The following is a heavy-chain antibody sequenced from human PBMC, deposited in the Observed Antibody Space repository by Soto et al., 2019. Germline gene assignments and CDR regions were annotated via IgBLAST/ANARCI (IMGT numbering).Heavy chain of an antibody. J-gene: IGHJ1*01. CDR1: AFTFSSYA. CDR2: ISGSGDIT. CDR3: AKDWRTAVASPEYFQH. V-gene: IGHV3-23*01. Sequence: EVQLLESGGHLVQPGGSLRLSCAGSAFTFSSYAMSWVRQAPGKGLEWVSAISGSGDITYYADSGKGRFTISRDNSKDTLYLQMDSLRAEDTAIYYCAKDWRTAVASPEYFQHRGQGTRVTVSS. D-gene: IGHD4-17*01.